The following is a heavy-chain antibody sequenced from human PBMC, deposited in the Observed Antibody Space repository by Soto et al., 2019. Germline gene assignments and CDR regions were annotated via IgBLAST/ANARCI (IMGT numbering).Heavy chain of an antibody. CDR3: AKDRGLILSFYFVY. Sequence: GGSLRLSCAASGFTFDDYAMHWVRQAPGKGLEWVSGISWNSGSIGYADSVKGRFTISRDNAKNSLYLQMNSLRAEDTALYYCAKDRGLILSFYFVYWGQGTLVTVSS. CDR2: ISWNSGSI. CDR1: GFTFDDYA. V-gene: IGHV3-9*01. D-gene: IGHD6-19*01. J-gene: IGHJ4*02.